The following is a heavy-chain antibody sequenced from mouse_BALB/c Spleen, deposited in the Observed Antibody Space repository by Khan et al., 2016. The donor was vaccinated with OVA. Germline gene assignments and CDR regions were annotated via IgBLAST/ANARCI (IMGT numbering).Heavy chain of an antibody. Sequence: QLVQSGAELARPGASVKMSCKASGYTFTSYTMHWVKQRPGQGLEWIGYINPRSGYTDYNQKFKDKTTLTTDISSSTAYMQLSSLTSEDSAVYYCARRRGGYYFDYWGQGTTLTVSS. CDR3: ARRRGGYYFDY. J-gene: IGHJ2*01. CDR1: GYTFTSYT. V-gene: IGHV1-4*02. CDR2: INPRSGYT.